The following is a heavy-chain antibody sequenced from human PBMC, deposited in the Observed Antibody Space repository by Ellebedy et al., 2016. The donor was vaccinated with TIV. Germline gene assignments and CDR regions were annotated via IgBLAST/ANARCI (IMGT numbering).Heavy chain of an antibody. D-gene: IGHD6-13*01. CDR1: GFTFSTFW. J-gene: IGHJ4*02. V-gene: IGHV3-7*02. CDR3: VRGTVAAPGTDY. CDR2: IKQDGSKT. Sequence: GESLKISXAASGFTFSTFWMIWVRQAPGKGLEWVANIKQDGSKTYYVDSVKGRFTISRDNANNTLYLRMNSLRGEDTAVYYCVRGTVAAPGTDYWGQGTLVTVSS.